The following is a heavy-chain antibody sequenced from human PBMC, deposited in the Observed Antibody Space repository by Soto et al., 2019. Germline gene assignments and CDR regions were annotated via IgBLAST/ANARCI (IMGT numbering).Heavy chain of an antibody. V-gene: IGHV2-5*02. CDR3: AHGSCTSADCYPNPYLDY. D-gene: IGHD2-2*01. CDR2: IYWDGDE. Sequence: QITLKESDPTLVKPPQTLTLTCTFSGFSLSTSAEGVGWIRQPPGKALEWLALIYWDGDERYSPSLKSRLTITKDTSKNQVVLTMTNMDPADTATYSCAHGSCTSADCYPNPYLDYWGQGILVTVSS. J-gene: IGHJ4*02. CDR1: GFSLSTSAEG.